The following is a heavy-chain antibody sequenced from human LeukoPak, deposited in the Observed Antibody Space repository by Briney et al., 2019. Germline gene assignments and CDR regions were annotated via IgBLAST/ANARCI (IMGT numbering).Heavy chain of an antibody. Sequence: PSETLSLTCTVSGGSISNYYWSWIRQPAGKGLEWIGRIYTSGSTNYNPSLKSRVTMSLDTSETHLSLKLTSVSAADAAIYYCARVGGSPRSRYFDLWGRGTLVTVSS. J-gene: IGHJ2*01. CDR3: ARVGGSPRSRYFDL. D-gene: IGHD1-26*01. CDR1: GGSISNYY. V-gene: IGHV4-4*07. CDR2: IYTSGST.